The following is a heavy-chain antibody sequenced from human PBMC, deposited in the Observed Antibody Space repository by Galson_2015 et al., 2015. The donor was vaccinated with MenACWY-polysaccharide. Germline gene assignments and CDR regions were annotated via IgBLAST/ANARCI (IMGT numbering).Heavy chain of an antibody. V-gene: IGHV3-33*01. J-gene: IGHJ3*02. CDR3: AREGSRIVFHAFDT. CDR1: GSRFSNSG. Sequence: SLRLSCAASGSRFSNSGMHWVRQAPGKGLEWVAVMQYDGSNKVYADSVKGRFTISRDNSKNTVFLEMNTLGVEDTAVYYCAREGSRIVFHAFDTWGQGTMVTASS. CDR2: MQYDGSNK. D-gene: IGHD3-16*02.